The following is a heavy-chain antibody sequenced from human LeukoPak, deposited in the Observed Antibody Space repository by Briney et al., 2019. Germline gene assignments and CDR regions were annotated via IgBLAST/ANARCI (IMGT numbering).Heavy chain of an antibody. Sequence: SETLSLTCTVSGGSISSYYWSWIRQPAGKGLEWIGHIYTSGSTNYNPSLKSRVTMSVDTSKNQFSLKLSSVTAADTAVYYCARGKGYGSGSYLFDYWGQGTLVTVSS. V-gene: IGHV4-4*07. J-gene: IGHJ4*02. CDR1: GGSISSYY. D-gene: IGHD3-10*01. CDR3: ARGKGYGSGSYLFDY. CDR2: IYTSGST.